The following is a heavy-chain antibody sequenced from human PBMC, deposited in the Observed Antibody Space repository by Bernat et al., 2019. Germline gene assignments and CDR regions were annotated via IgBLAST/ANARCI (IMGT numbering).Heavy chain of an antibody. CDR2: IIPIFGTA. J-gene: IGHJ4*02. D-gene: IGHD5-12*01. Sequence: QVQLVQAGAEVKKPGSSVKVSCKASGGTFSSYAISWVRQAPGQGLEWMGGIIPIFGTANYAQKFQGRGTITADESTSTAYMELSSLRSEDTAVYYCASAARYSGYGDYFDYWGQGTLVTVSS. V-gene: IGHV1-69*01. CDR3: ASAARYSGYGDYFDY. CDR1: GGTFSSYA.